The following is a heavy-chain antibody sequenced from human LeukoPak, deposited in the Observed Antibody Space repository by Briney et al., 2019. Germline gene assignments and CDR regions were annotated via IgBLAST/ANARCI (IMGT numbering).Heavy chain of an antibody. CDR1: VGSISGTNYY. CDR3: ARPGGSGEHYYYYYYMDV. V-gene: IGHV4-39*01. Sequence: PLETLCVTCTVAVGSISGTNYYWTWIRQPPGKGLEWIGRVVNTGTPFYSPSPRGRVSISVDTSKNQFSLQLSSVSAADTAVYYCARPGGSGEHYYYYYYMDVWGKGATVTVSS. CDR2: VVNTGTP. J-gene: IGHJ6*03. D-gene: IGHD3-10*01.